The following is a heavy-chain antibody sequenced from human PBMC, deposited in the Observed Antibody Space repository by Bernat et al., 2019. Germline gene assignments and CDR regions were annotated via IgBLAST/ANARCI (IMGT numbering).Heavy chain of an antibody. CDR2: INPAIGGT. CDR1: GYTFTGYY. CDR3: TRAEKGASGTCVY. Sequence: QVQLEQSGAEVKKPGASVRVSCKASGYTFTGYYIHWVRQAPGQGLEWMGWINPAIGGTNYAQKFQDWVTMTGDTSISTAYMELNNLRSDDTAVYYCTRAEKGASGTCVYWGQGTLVTVSS. V-gene: IGHV1-2*04. J-gene: IGHJ4*02. D-gene: IGHD1-26*01.